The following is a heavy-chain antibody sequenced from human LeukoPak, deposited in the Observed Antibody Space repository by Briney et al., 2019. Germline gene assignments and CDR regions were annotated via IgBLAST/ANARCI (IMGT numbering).Heavy chain of an antibody. Sequence: SETLSLTCYVSGGSISSRSYYWGWLRQTPGKGLEWIGTVSYSGSTFYNTSLKSRLTISVDTSKNQFSLNLTSVTAADTAVYFCARGGNGYNPGARYYFDYWGQGTLVTVTS. CDR2: VSYSGST. CDR1: GGSISSRSYY. V-gene: IGHV4-39*07. CDR3: ARGGNGYNPGARYYFDY. J-gene: IGHJ4*02. D-gene: IGHD5-24*01.